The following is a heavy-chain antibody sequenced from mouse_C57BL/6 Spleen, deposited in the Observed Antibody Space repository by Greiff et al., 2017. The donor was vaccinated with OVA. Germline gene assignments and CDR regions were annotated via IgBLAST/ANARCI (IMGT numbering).Heavy chain of an antibody. CDR1: GYSFPSYY. CDR2: IYPGSGNT. D-gene: IGHD2-3*01. CDR3: AREAYDGAMDY. Sequence: VQLQQSGPGLVKPGASVKISCKASGYSFPSYYIHWVKQRPGQGLEWIGWIYPGSGNTKYNEKFKGKATLTSDTSSSTAYMQLSSLTSEDSAVYYCAREAYDGAMDYWGQGTSVTVSS. V-gene: IGHV1-66*01. J-gene: IGHJ4*01.